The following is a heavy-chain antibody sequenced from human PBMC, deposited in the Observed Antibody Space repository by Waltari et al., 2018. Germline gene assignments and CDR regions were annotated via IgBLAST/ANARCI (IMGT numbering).Heavy chain of an antibody. J-gene: IGHJ4*02. CDR1: GFTFSSYW. V-gene: IGHV3-7*01. Sequence: EVQLVESGGGLVQPGGSLRLSCAASGFTFSSYWMSWVRQAPGKGLEWVANIKQDGSEKYYVDSVKGRFTISRDNAKNSLYLQMNSLIAEDTAVYYCARVITIFGVVIHFDYWGQGTLVTVSS. D-gene: IGHD3-3*01. CDR3: ARVITIFGVVIHFDY. CDR2: IKQDGSEK.